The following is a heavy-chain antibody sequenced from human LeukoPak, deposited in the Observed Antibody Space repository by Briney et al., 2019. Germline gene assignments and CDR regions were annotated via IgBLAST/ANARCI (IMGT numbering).Heavy chain of an antibody. V-gene: IGHV3-23*01. D-gene: IGHD3-22*01. CDR3: AKEYRITMIVVVITSASYGMDA. CDR2: ISGSGGST. Sequence: GGSLRLSCAASGFTFSSYAMSWVRQAPGKGLEWVSAISGSGGSTYYADSVKGRFTISRDNSKNTLYLQMNSLRAEDTAVYYCAKEYRITMIVVVITSASYGMDAWGQGTTVTVSS. J-gene: IGHJ6*02. CDR1: GFTFSSYA.